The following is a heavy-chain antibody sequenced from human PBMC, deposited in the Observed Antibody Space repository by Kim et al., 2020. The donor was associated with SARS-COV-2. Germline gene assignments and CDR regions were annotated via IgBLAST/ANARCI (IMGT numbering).Heavy chain of an antibody. J-gene: IGHJ4*02. Sequence: NYNPSPKRRVTISVDTSRTQFSLRLRSVTAADTAVYYCARDGGARRGTDYWGQGTLVTVSS. CDR3: ARDGGARRGTDY. D-gene: IGHD1-1*01. V-gene: IGHV4-59*01.